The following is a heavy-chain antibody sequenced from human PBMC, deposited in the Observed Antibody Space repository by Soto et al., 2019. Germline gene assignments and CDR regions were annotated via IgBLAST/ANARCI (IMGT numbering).Heavy chain of an antibody. CDR2: IYYSGST. J-gene: IGHJ5*02. Sequence: SETLSLTCTVSGGSISSGGYYWSWIRQHPGKGLEWIGYIYYSGSTYYNPSLKSRVTISVDTSKNQFSLKLSSVTAADTAVYYCARDGPSNYYYDSSGYKGWFDPWGQGTLVTVSS. D-gene: IGHD3-22*01. CDR1: GGSISSGGYY. V-gene: IGHV4-31*03. CDR3: ARDGPSNYYYDSSGYKGWFDP.